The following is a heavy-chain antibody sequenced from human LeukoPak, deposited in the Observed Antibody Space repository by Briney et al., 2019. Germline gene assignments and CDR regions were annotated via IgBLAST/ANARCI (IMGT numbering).Heavy chain of an antibody. CDR3: ARDSKYCSGGSCYSNWFDP. Sequence: ASVKVSCKASGYTFTSYYMHWVRQAPGQGLEWMVIINPSGGSTSYAQKFQGRVTMTRDTSTSTVYMELSSLRSEDTAVYYCARDSKYCSGGSCYSNWFDPWGQGTLVTVSS. CDR1: GYTFTSYY. CDR2: INPSGGST. J-gene: IGHJ5*02. V-gene: IGHV1-46*01. D-gene: IGHD2-15*01.